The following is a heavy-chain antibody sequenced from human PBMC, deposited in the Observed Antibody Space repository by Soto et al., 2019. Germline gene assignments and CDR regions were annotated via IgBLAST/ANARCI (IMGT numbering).Heavy chain of an antibody. Sequence: QVQLVQSGAEVKKPGSSVKVSCKASGGTFSSYAISWVRQAPGQGLEWIGGIIPIFGTANYAQKFQGRVTITADESTSTAYMEPSSLRSEDTAVYYCARARSGYYDSSYPANWFDPWGQGTLVTVSS. CDR2: IIPIFGTA. CDR1: GGTFSSYA. CDR3: ARARSGYYDSSYPANWFDP. V-gene: IGHV1-69*12. J-gene: IGHJ5*02. D-gene: IGHD3-22*01.